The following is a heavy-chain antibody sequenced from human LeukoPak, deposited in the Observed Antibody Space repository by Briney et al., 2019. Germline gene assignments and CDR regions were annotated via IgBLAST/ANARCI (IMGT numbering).Heavy chain of an antibody. Sequence: SETLSLTCTVSGGSIGSSSYYWGWIRQPPGKGLEWIGNIYYSGSTNYNPSLKSRVSISVDTSKNQFSLKLSSVTAADTAVYYCARTTEAHSWRTRYYDYYMDVWGKGTTVTVSS. V-gene: IGHV4-39*07. D-gene: IGHD6-13*01. CDR2: IYYSGST. CDR3: ARTTEAHSWRTRYYDYYMDV. J-gene: IGHJ6*03. CDR1: GGSIGSSSYY.